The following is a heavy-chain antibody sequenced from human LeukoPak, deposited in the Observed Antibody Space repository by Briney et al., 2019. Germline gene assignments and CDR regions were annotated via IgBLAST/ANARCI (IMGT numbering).Heavy chain of an antibody. CDR3: ARDGGDIGDYFDY. CDR1: GFTFSSYS. V-gene: IGHV3-30*03. CDR2: ISYDGSNK. D-gene: IGHD2-15*01. J-gene: IGHJ4*02. Sequence: GGSLRLSCAGSGFTFSSYSMSWVRQAPGKGLEWVAVISYDGSNKYYADSVKGRFTISRDNSKNTLYLQMNSLRAEDTAVYYCARDGGDIGDYFDYWGQGTLVTVSS.